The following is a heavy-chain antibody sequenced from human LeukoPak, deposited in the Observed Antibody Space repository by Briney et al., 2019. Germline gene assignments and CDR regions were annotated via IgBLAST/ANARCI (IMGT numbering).Heavy chain of an antibody. CDR2: ISSSSSYI. V-gene: IGHV3-21*01. CDR1: GFTFSSYS. J-gene: IGHJ4*02. Sequence: PRGSLRLSCAASGFTFSSYSMNWVRQAPGKGLEWVSSISSSSSYIYYADSVKGRFTISRDNAKNSLYLQMNSLRAEDTAVYYCARDRYGRPMGYYFDYWGQGTLVTVSS. D-gene: IGHD3-9*01. CDR3: ARDRYGRPMGYYFDY.